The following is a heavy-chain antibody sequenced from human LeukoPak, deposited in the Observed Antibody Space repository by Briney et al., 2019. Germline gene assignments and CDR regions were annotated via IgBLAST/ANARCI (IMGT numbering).Heavy chain of an antibody. CDR3: ARAPQTVPGSMFLY. V-gene: IGHV1-18*01. CDR1: GYIFRSYG. CDR2: ISAYNGNT. Sequence: GASVKVTCKASGYIFRSYGISWVRQTPGQGLEWMGWISAYNGNTKYAQKVQGRVTMTTDTSTSTAYMELRRLRSDDTAVYYCARAPQTVPGSMFLYWGQGTRLTVSS. J-gene: IGHJ1*01. D-gene: IGHD3-10*02.